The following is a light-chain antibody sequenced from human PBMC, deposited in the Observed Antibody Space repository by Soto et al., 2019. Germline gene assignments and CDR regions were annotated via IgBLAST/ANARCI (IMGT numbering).Light chain of an antibody. J-gene: IGKJ4*01. V-gene: IGKV1-39*01. Sequence: DIQVTQAPSSLSGSVGDRVTITCRASQSISSYLNWYQQKPGKAPKLLIYAASSLQSGVPSRFSGSGSGTDFTLTISSLQPEDFATYYCQQSYSTPLTFGGGTKVDI. CDR1: QSISSY. CDR3: QQSYSTPLT. CDR2: AAS.